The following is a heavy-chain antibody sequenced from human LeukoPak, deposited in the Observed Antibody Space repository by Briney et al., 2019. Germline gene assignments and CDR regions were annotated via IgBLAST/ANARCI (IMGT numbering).Heavy chain of an antibody. CDR3: ARGLLVGAMYYFDY. CDR2: INHSGST. CDR1: GGSFSGYY. J-gene: IGHJ4*02. D-gene: IGHD1-26*01. Sequence: SETLSLTCAVYGGSFSGYYWSWIRQPPGKGLEWIGEINHSGSTNYSPSLKSRVTISVDTSKNQFSLKLSSVTAADTAVYYCARGLLVGAMYYFDYWGQGTLVTVSP. V-gene: IGHV4-34*01.